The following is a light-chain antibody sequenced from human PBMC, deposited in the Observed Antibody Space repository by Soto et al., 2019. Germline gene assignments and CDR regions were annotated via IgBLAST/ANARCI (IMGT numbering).Light chain of an antibody. CDR1: SSDVGGYNY. V-gene: IGLV2-14*01. Sequence: QSALTQPASVSGSPGQSITISCTGTSSDVGGYNYVSSYQQHPGKAPKLMIYDVCNRPSGVSNRFSGSKSGNTASLTISGLQAEDEADYYCSSYTSSSTLVFGTGTKVTVL. CDR3: SSYTSSSTLV. J-gene: IGLJ1*01. CDR2: DVC.